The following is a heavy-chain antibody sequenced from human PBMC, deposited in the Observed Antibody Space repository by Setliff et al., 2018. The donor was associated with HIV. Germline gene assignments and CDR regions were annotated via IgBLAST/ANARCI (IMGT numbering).Heavy chain of an antibody. D-gene: IGHD6-19*01. J-gene: IGHJ4*02. V-gene: IGHV1-2*06. Sequence: ASVKVSCKASGYTFTGYYMHWVRQAPGQGLEWMGRINPNSGGTNYAQKFQGRVTMTRDTSISTAYMELSRLRSDDTAVYYCARVPASGWYYFDYWGQGTLVTVSS. CDR1: GYTFTGYY. CDR3: ARVPASGWYYFDY. CDR2: INPNSGGT.